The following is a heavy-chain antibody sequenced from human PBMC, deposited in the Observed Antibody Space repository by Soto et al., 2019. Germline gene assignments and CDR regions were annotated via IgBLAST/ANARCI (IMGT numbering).Heavy chain of an antibody. CDR2: IYYSGST. CDR1: GGSIRSYY. D-gene: IGHD4-17*01. V-gene: IGHV4-59*08. CDR3: ARGHPYGDYYDY. J-gene: IGHJ4*02. Sequence: PSETLSLTCTVAGGSIRSYYWSWIRQPPGKGLEWIGYIYYSGSTNYNPSLKSRVTISVDTSKNQFSLKLSSVTAADTAVYYCARGHPYGDYYDYWGQGTLVTVSS.